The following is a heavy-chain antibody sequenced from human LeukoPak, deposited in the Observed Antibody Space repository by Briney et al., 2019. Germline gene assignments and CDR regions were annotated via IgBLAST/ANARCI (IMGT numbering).Heavy chain of an antibody. CDR3: AGPSPHIAATDAFDI. D-gene: IGHD6-13*01. J-gene: IGHJ3*02. CDR1: GGTFSSYA. Sequence: ASVKVSCKASGGTFSSYAISWVRQAPGQGLEWMGGIIPIFGTANYAQKFQGRVTITADESTSTAYMELSSLRSEDTAVYHCAGPSPHIAATDAFDIWGQGTMVTVSS. V-gene: IGHV1-69*13. CDR2: IIPIFGTA.